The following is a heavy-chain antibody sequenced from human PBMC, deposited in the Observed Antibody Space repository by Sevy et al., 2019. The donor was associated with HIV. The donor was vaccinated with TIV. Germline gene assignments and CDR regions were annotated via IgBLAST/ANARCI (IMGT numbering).Heavy chain of an antibody. D-gene: IGHD5-18*01. J-gene: IGHJ4*02. V-gene: IGHV4-39*01. CDR3: ARMFGYSYGIWWRPGNFDY. Sequence: SETLSLTCTVSGGSISSSSYYWGWIRQPPGKGLEWIGSIYYSGSTYYNPSLKSRVTISVDTSKNQFSLQLSSVTAADTAVYYCARMFGYSYGIWWRPGNFDYWGQGTLVTVSS. CDR2: IYYSGST. CDR1: GGSISSSSYY.